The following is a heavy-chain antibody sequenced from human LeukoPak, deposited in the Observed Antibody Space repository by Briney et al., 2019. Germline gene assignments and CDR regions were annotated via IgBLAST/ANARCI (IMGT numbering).Heavy chain of an antibody. CDR2: INHSGST. J-gene: IGHJ4*02. CDR1: GGSFSGYY. V-gene: IGHV4-34*01. D-gene: IGHD5-18*01. Sequence: SETLSPSCAVYGGSFSGYYWSWIRQPPGKGLEWIGEINHSGSTNYNPSLKSRVTISVDTSKNQFSLKLSSVTAADTAVYYCARIQLWPRRYYFDYWGQGTLVTVSS. CDR3: ARIQLWPRRYYFDY.